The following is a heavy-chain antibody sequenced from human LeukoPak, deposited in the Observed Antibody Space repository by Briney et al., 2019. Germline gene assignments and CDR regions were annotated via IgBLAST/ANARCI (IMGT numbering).Heavy chain of an antibody. Sequence: PSETLSLTCTVSNGSVSSASSSWGWVRQPPGKGLEWIGSIYYTGSTYYNPSLKSRVTISVDTSKNQFSLKLSSMTAADTAIYYCASLGFLIDCWGQGTLVTVSS. CDR1: NGSVSSASSS. D-gene: IGHD3-3*01. CDR2: IYYTGST. J-gene: IGHJ4*02. CDR3: ASLGFLIDC. V-gene: IGHV4-39*01.